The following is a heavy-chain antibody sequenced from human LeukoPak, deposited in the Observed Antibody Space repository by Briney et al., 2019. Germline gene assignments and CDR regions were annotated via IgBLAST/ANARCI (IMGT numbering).Heavy chain of an antibody. CDR1: GGPHSVYY. V-gene: IGHV4-34*01. Sequence: SETLSLTCALCGGPHSVYYWRWIPHPPGKGLECIGDIKQRGCTNHNQCLKRRVTIPVDTPKNQFYLKLSSVTAADTAVYYCARITMVRGVIIDAFHIWGEGTMLSVSS. D-gene: IGHD3-10*01. CDR2: IKQRGCT. CDR3: ARITMVRGVIIDAFHI. J-gene: IGHJ3*02.